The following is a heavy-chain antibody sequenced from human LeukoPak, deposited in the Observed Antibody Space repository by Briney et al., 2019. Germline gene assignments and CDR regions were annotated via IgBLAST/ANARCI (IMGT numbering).Heavy chain of an antibody. CDR2: IYYSGSS. D-gene: IGHD2-15*01. Sequence: SQTLSLTCNVSGGSISGYHWSWIRQPPGKGLEWLGYIYYSGSSNYNPSLKSRVTISVDTSKNQFSLKLSSVTAADTAVYYCARGFCSGGSCYDYYYYMDVWGKGTTVTVSS. J-gene: IGHJ6*03. CDR1: GGSISGYH. V-gene: IGHV4-59*01. CDR3: ARGFCSGGSCYDYYYYMDV.